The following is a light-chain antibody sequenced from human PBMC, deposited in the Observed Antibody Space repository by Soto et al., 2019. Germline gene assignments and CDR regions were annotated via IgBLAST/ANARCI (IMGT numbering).Light chain of an antibody. CDR1: SSDIGAYEY. CDR2: EVN. CDR3: CAYTGSTSPWV. V-gene: IGLV2-14*01. Sequence: QSVLTQPASVSGSPGESIIISCTGSSSDIGAYEYVSWYQHHPGRAPKVIIFEVNDRASGVSHRFSGSKSGNTASLTISGLQAEDEADYYCCAYTGSTSPWVFGGGTKLTVL. J-gene: IGLJ3*02.